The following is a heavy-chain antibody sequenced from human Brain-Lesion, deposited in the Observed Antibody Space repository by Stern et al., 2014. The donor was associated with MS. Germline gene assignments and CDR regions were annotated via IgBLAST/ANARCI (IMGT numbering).Heavy chain of an antibody. CDR3: ARGERWFDS. Sequence: EVQLVQSGGGLVQPGGSLRLSCAASGFTFSNYWMHWVRQAPGQGLVWVSRVNTDGRRTSYADSVKGRFTMSRDNAKNTLYLQMNSLRVEDTAIYYCARGERWFDSWGQGTLVTVSS. J-gene: IGHJ5*01. D-gene: IGHD3-10*01. CDR1: GFTFSNYW. V-gene: IGHV3-74*02. CDR2: VNTDGRRT.